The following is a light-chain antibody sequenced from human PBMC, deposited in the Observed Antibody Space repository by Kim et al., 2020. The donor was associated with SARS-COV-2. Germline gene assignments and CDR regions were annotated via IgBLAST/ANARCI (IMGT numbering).Light chain of an antibody. V-gene: IGLV2-14*03. CDR2: DVS. CDR1: SSDVGRYNY. J-gene: IGLJ1*01. Sequence: QSALTQPASVSGSPGQSITISFTGTSSDVGRYNYVSWYQQHPGEAPKLIILDVSNRPSGVSNRFSGSKSGNTASLTISGLQADDEADYYCASQRGISMYVFGTGTKVTVL. CDR3: ASQRGISMYV.